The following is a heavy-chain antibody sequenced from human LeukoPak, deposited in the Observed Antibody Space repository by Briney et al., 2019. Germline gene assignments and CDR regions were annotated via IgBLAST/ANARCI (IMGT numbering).Heavy chain of an antibody. CDR3: ARGGSYLSPLGYFDY. CDR1: GFTFSSYA. Sequence: GRSLRLSCAASGFTFSSYAMHWVRQAPGKGLEWVAVISYDGSNKYYADSVKGRFTISRDNSENTPYLQMNSLRAEDTAVYYCARGGSYLSPLGYFDYWGQGTLVTVSS. V-gene: IGHV3-30-3*01. CDR2: ISYDGSNK. J-gene: IGHJ4*02. D-gene: IGHD1-26*01.